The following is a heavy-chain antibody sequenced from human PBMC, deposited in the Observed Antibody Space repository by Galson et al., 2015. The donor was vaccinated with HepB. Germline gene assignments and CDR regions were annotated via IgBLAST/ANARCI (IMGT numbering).Heavy chain of an antibody. V-gene: IGHV1-46*03. CDR2: SNPNSGST. CDR3: AGGSGYDFAWFDP. CDR1: GYTLSMYH. J-gene: IGHJ5*02. D-gene: IGHD5-12*01. Sequence: SVKVSCKASGYTLSMYHMHWVRQAPGQGLEWMGMSNPNSGSTSYAQKFQGRLTMTRDTSANTVYMQLSSLISEDTAVYYCAGGSGYDFAWFDPWGQGTLVTVSS.